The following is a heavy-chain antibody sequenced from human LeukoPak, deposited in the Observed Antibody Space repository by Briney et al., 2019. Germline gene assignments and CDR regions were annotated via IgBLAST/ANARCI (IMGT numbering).Heavy chain of an antibody. CDR3: ARNGGESTHFDY. CDR1: GGSISSGGYY. CDR2: IYYSGST. Sequence: SQTLSLTCTVSGGSISSGGYYWSWIRQHPGKGLEWIGCIYYSGSTYYNPSLKSRVTISVDRSKNQFSLELSSVTAADTAVYYCARNGGESTHFDYWGQGTLVTVSS. V-gene: IGHV4-31*03. J-gene: IGHJ4*02. D-gene: IGHD2-21*01.